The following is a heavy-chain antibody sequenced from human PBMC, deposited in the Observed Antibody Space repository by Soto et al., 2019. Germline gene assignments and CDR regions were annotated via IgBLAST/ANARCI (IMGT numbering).Heavy chain of an antibody. V-gene: IGHV1-69*13. CDR1: GGTFSSYA. D-gene: IGHD1-7*01. Sequence: SVKVSCKASGGTFSSYAISWVRQAPGQGLEWMGGIIPIFGTANYAQKFQGRVTITADEPTSTAYMELSSLRSEDTAVYYCARSLYQLELRRYYYYYYGMDVWGQGTTVTVSS. CDR3: ARSLYQLELRRYYYYYYGMDV. J-gene: IGHJ6*02. CDR2: IIPIFGTA.